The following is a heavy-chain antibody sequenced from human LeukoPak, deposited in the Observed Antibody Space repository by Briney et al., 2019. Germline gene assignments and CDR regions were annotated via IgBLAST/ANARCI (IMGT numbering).Heavy chain of an antibody. CDR2: ISGSGGST. Sequence: GGSLRLSCAVSGFTFTNYAMSWVRQAPGKGLGWVSAISGSGGSTYYADSVRGRFTISRDNSKNTLYLQMNSLRAEDTALNYCAKGFLPTSSSSNYVSFDFWGQGTLVTVSS. V-gene: IGHV3-23*01. J-gene: IGHJ4*02. CDR1: GFTFTNYA. D-gene: IGHD6-13*01. CDR3: AKGFLPTSSSSNYVSFDF.